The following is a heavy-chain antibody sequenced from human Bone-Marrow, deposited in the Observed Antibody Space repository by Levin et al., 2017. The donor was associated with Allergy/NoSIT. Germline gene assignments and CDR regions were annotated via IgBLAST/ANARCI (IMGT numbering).Heavy chain of an antibody. V-gene: IGHV4-30-4*01. D-gene: IGHD3-22*01. Sequence: PSETLSLTCTVSGGSISSGDYYWSWIRQPPGKGLEWIGYIYYSGSTYYNPSLKSRVTISVDTSKNQFSLKLSSVTAADTAVYYCARENYYDSSGYYYVDDDYWGQGTLVTVSS. CDR3: ARENYYDSSGYYYVDDDY. J-gene: IGHJ4*02. CDR1: GGSISSGDYY. CDR2: IYYSGST.